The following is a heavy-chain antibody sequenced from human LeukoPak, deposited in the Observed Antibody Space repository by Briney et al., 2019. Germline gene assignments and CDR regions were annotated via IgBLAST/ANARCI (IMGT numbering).Heavy chain of an antibody. D-gene: IGHD3-22*01. V-gene: IGHV4-34*01. CDR3: ARDGIRYYDSSGKWDY. CDR2: INHSGST. J-gene: IGHJ4*02. Sequence: SETLSLTCAVYGGSFSGYYWSWIRQPLGKGLEWIGEINHSGSTNYNPSLKSRVTISVDTSKNQFSLKLSSVTAADTAVYYCARDGIRYYDSSGKWDYWGQGTLVTVSS. CDR1: GGSFSGYY.